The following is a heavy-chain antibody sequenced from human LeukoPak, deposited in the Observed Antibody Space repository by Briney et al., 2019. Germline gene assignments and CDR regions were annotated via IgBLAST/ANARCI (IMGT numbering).Heavy chain of an antibody. CDR3: GRERLVVISADWFDP. D-gene: IGHD2-15*01. J-gene: IGHJ5*02. V-gene: IGHV4-30-2*01. CDR2: IYHSGST. CDR1: GGSISSGGYY. Sequence: SETLSLTCTVSGGSISSGGYYWSWIRQPPGKGLEWIGYIYHSGSTCYNPSVKSRVTISVDTSKNQFSLKLSSVTAADTAVYYWGRERLVVISADWFDPRGHGTLVIVSP.